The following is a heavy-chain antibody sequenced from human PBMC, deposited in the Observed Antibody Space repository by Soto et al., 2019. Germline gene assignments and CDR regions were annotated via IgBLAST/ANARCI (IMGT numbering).Heavy chain of an antibody. CDR3: ASLGPVRERYYFDD. CDR2: IYYSGST. J-gene: IGHJ4*02. CDR1: GGSISSYY. D-gene: IGHD3-10*01. V-gene: IGHV4-59*08. Sequence: SETLSLTCTVSGGSISSYYWSWIRQPPGKGLEWIGYIYYSGSTNYNPSLKSRVTISVDTSKNQFSLKLSSVTAADTAVYYCASLGPVRERYYFDDWGKGTLVTVSS.